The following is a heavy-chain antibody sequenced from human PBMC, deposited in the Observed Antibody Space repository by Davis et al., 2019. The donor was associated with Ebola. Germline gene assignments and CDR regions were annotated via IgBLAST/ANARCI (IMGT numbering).Heavy chain of an antibody. CDR3: ARSPERSITMVRGVDYFDY. CDR2: IYSCGST. D-gene: IGHD3-10*01. J-gene: IGHJ4*02. V-gene: IGHV3-53*01. CDR1: GFTVSSNY. Sequence: GEPLKISCAASGFTVSSNYMSWVRQAPGKGLEWVSVIYSCGSTYYADSVKGRFTISRDNSKNTLYLQMNSLRAEDTAVYYCARSPERSITMVRGVDYFDYWGQGTLVTVSS.